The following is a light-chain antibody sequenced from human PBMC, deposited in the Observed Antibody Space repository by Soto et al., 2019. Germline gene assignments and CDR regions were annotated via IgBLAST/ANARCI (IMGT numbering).Light chain of an antibody. Sequence: QMTQSPSSLSASVGEKLIITCRASRDVGSDVSWYQQKPGKPPTLLIYTASSLQSGVPSRFSGSGSGTDFTLTISSLQSEDFAVYYCQQYSNWPQTFGQGTKVDIK. J-gene: IGKJ1*01. CDR3: QQYSNWPQT. CDR2: TAS. CDR1: RDVGSD. V-gene: IGKV1-17*01.